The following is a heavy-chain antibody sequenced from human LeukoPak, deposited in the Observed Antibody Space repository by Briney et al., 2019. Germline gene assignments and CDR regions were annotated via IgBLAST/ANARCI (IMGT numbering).Heavy chain of an antibody. Sequence: GGSLRLSCAASGFTFSSYAMSWVRQAPGKGLEWASSISSSSSYIYYADSVKGRFTISRDNAKNSLYLQMNSLRAEDTAVYYCARGDDSGYYDYFDYWGQGALVTVSS. V-gene: IGHV3-21*01. CDR1: GFTFSSYA. CDR3: ARGDDSGYYDYFDY. CDR2: ISSSSSYI. D-gene: IGHD3-22*01. J-gene: IGHJ4*02.